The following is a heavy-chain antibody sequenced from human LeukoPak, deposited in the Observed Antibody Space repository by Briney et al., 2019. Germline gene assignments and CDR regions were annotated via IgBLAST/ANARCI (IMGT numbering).Heavy chain of an antibody. CDR2: IYYSGGT. J-gene: IGHJ3*01. CDR1: GGSISSSSYY. V-gene: IGHV4-39*01. D-gene: IGHD2-15*01. Sequence: SETLSLTCTVSGGSISSSSYYWGWIRQPPGKGLEWIGSIYYSGGTYYYPSLKSRVPISVDTSTTQFSMTLTSVTPAATAVYYCARHSLPYCSGGTCYGDNDAFDLWGQGTMVTISS. CDR3: ARHSLPYCSGGTCYGDNDAFDL.